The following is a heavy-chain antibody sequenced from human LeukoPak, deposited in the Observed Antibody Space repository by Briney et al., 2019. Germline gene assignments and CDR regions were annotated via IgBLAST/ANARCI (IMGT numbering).Heavy chain of an antibody. CDR3: ARDRTIAAAGPGLDY. CDR1: GGTFSSYA. J-gene: IGHJ4*02. CDR2: IIPILGIA. D-gene: IGHD6-13*01. V-gene: IGHV1-69*04. Sequence: ASVKVSCKASGGTFSSYAISWVRQAPGQGLEWMGRIIPILGIANYAQKFQGRVTITADKSTSTAYMELSSLRSEDTAVYYCARDRTIAAAGPGLDYWGQGTLVTVFS.